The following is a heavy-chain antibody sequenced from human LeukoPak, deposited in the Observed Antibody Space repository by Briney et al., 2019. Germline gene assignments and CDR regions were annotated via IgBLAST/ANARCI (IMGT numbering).Heavy chain of an antibody. V-gene: IGHV3-23*01. CDR2: ISGSGGST. D-gene: IGHD6-19*01. J-gene: IGHJ3*02. CDR3: AKEGNSGWYEGDAFDI. Sequence: GGSLRLSCAASGFTFSSYAMSWVRQAPGKGLEWVSAISGSGGSTYYADSVKGRFTISRDNSKNTLYLQMNSLRAEDTAVYYCAKEGNSGWYEGDAFDIWGQGTMVTVSS. CDR1: GFTFSSYA.